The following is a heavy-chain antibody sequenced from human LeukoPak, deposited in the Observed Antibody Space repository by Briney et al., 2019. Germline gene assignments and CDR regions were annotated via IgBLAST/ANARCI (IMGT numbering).Heavy chain of an antibody. CDR2: INPNTGGT. J-gene: IGHJ4*02. V-gene: IGHV1-2*02. Sequence: ASVKVSCKTSGYTFTRHYIHWVRQAPGQGLEWMGWINPNTGGTFYAQKFQGSVILTRDTSTNTAYMELSRLRSDDTAIYYCARILSSEWYSPFDFWGQGTLVTVSS. CDR3: ARILSSEWYSPFDF. D-gene: IGHD6-19*01. CDR1: GYTFTRHY.